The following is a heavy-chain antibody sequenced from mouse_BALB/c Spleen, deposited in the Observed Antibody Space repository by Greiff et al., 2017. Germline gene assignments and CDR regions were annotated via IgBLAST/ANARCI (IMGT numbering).Heavy chain of an antibody. V-gene: IGHV1S81*02. J-gene: IGHJ3*01. CDR1: GYTFTSYW. Sequence: QVQLQQPGAELVKPGASVKLSCKASGYTFTSYWMHWVKQRPGQGLEWIGEINPSNGRTNYNEKFKSKATLTVDKSSSTAYMQLSSLTSEDSAVYYCAIPASSGSLFAAYWGQGTLVTVSA. CDR3: AIPASSGSLFAAY. D-gene: IGHD3-1*01. CDR2: INPSNGRT.